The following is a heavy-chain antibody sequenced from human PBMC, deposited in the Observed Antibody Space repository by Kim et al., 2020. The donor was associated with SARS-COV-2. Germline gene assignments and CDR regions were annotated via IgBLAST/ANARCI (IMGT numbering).Heavy chain of an antibody. CDR2: TYYRSKWYN. CDR3: ARDSWADHSSGFDN. J-gene: IGHJ4*02. Sequence: SQTLSLTCAISGDSVSSNSAAWNWIRQSPSRDLEWLGRTYYRSKWYNDYALSVKSQITINTDTSKNQFSLQLISVTPEDTAVYYCARDSWADHSSGFDNWGQGTLVTVSS. CDR1: GDSVSSNSAA. D-gene: IGHD6-19*01. V-gene: IGHV6-1*01.